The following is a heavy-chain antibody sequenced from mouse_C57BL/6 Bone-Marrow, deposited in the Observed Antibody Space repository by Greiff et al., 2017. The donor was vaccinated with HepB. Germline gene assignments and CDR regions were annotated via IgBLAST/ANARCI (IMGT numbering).Heavy chain of an antibody. D-gene: IGHD1-1*01. J-gene: IGHJ2*01. Sequence: VMLVESGPGLVQPSQSLSITCTVSGFSLTSYGVHWVRQSPGKGLEWLGVIWSGGSTDYNAAFIYRLSISKDNSKSQVFFKMNSLQADDTAIYYCASYYYGLDYWGQGTTLTVSS. CDR2: IWSGGST. CDR3: ASYYYGLDY. CDR1: GFSLTSYG. V-gene: IGHV2-2*01.